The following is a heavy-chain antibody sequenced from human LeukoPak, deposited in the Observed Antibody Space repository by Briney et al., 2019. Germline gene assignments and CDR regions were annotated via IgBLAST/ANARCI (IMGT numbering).Heavy chain of an antibody. Sequence: RGSLRLSCAVSGFTFSSYGMHWVRQAPGKGLEWVAFIRNDGSNKYYADSVKGRFTISRDNSKNTLYLQMNSLRAEDTAVYYCAKDLRLWFGELTADLDYWGQGTLVTVSS. CDR2: IRNDGSNK. CDR1: GFTFSSYG. D-gene: IGHD3-10*01. CDR3: AKDLRLWFGELTADLDY. V-gene: IGHV3-30*02. J-gene: IGHJ4*02.